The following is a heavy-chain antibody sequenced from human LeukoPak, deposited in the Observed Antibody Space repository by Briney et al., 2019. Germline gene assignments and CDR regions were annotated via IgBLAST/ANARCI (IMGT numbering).Heavy chain of an antibody. CDR2: VDHTGST. D-gene: IGHD6-13*01. J-gene: IGHJ6*03. CDR1: DDSITMYY. Sequence: SETLSLTCTVSDDSITMYYWTWIRQPPGKGLEWIGYVDHTGSTKFNPSLNGRVSISRDTSNNFFSLRLSSATAADTAVYFCARGRVSSSTWYSTYYYYFYMDVWGKGTTVTVSS. CDR3: ARGRVSSSTWYSTYYYYFYMDV. V-gene: IGHV4-59*01.